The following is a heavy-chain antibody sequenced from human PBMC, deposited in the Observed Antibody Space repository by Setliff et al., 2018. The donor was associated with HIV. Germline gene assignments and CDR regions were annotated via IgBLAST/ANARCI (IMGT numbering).Heavy chain of an antibody. CDR3: ARDEIGV. CDR2: IVYSGRT. CDR1: GGSITSGGYY. J-gene: IGHJ6*04. Sequence: NPSETLSLTCTVSGGSITSGGYYWSWIRQHPGKGLEWIAYIVYSGRTYYNPSLKSRVTISVDASKDQFSLRLSSVTAADTAVYYCARDEIGVWGKGTTVTVSS. V-gene: IGHV4-31*03.